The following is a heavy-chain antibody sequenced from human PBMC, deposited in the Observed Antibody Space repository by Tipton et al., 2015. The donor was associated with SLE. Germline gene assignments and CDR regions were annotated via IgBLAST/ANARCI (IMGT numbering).Heavy chain of an antibody. V-gene: IGHV4-39*07. D-gene: IGHD3-10*01. Sequence: TLSLTCAVSGASVTSTSYYWGWIRQPPGKGLEWIGTIYYTGSTYFHPSLKSRVTLFLDTSKNQFSLRLNSVTAADTAVYYCARGTMVNLGYFDLWGRGTLVTVSS. CDR3: ARGTMVNLGYFDL. CDR1: GASVTSTSYY. CDR2: IYYTGST. J-gene: IGHJ2*01.